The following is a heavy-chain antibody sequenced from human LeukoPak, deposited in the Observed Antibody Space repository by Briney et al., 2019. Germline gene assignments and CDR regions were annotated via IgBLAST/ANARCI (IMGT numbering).Heavy chain of an antibody. Sequence: GGSLRLSCAASGFTFSSYWMSWVRQAPGKGLEWVANIKQDGSERYYVDSVKGRFTISRDNAKNSLYLQMNSLRAEDTAVYYCARGTRLSSSSWYYGMDVWGQGTTVTVSS. CDR1: GFTFSSYW. CDR2: IKQDGSER. D-gene: IGHD6-13*01. J-gene: IGHJ6*02. V-gene: IGHV3-7*01. CDR3: ARGTRLSSSSWYYGMDV.